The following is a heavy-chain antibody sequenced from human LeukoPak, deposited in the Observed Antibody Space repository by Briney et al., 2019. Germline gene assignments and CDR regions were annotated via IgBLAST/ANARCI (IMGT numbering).Heavy chain of an antibody. Sequence: GGSLRLSCAASGFTFSSYAMSWVRQAPGKGLEWVSAISGSGGSTYYADSVKGRFTISRDNSKNTLYLQMNSLRAEDTAEYYCAKDRGYCTNGVCPLFDYWGQGTLVTVSS. D-gene: IGHD2-8*01. J-gene: IGHJ4*02. CDR3: AKDRGYCTNGVCPLFDY. CDR1: GFTFSSYA. CDR2: ISGSGGST. V-gene: IGHV3-23*01.